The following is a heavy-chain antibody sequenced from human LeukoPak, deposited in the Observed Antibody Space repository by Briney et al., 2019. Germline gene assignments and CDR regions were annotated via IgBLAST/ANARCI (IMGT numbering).Heavy chain of an antibody. J-gene: IGHJ4*02. V-gene: IGHV4-39*01. CDR2: LYYSGST. Sequence: SETLSLTCTVSGGSISSSSYYWGWIRQPPGKGLEWIVSLYYSGSTYYNPSLNSRVTISVDTSKNQFSLRLSSVTAADTAVYYCASGITMVRGVIDDAFDYWGQGTLVTVSS. CDR3: ASGITMVRGVIDDAFDY. D-gene: IGHD3-10*01. CDR1: GGSISSSSYY.